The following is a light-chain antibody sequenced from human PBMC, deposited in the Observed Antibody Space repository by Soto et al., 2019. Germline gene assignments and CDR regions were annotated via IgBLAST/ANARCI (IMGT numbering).Light chain of an antibody. CDR1: QSVSTY. Sequence: EIVLTQSPATLSLSPGERATLSCRASQSVSTYLAWYQQKPGQAPRPLIYDASNRATGIPARFSGSGSGTDFTLTISSLEPEDFAVYYCQQRSNWPPGSTFGPGTKVDIK. J-gene: IGKJ3*01. CDR2: DAS. V-gene: IGKV3-11*01. CDR3: QQRSNWPPGST.